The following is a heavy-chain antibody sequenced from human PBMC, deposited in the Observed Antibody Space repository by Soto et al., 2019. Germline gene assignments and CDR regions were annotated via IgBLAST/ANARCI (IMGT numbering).Heavy chain of an antibody. J-gene: IGHJ4*02. D-gene: IGHD6-19*01. Sequence: EVQLAESGGGLVQPGGSLRLSCAASGFTFSSHGMNWVRQAPGKGLEWISYIGRNDDSSVYYADSVKGRFTISRDNARNSLYLQMNSLRDEDTAVYFCARGDTAGWDFDYWGQGTLVTVSS. CDR1: GFTFSSHG. CDR2: IGRNDDSSV. V-gene: IGHV3-48*02. CDR3: ARGDTAGWDFDY.